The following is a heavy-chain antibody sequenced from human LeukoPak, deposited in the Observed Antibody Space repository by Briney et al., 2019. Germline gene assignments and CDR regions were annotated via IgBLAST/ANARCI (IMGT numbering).Heavy chain of an antibody. CDR1: VYTFTIYD. Sequence: ASVTVSFKSSVYTFTIYDNNWVRQAPGPGLEWMGCMKPNSGNTGNAQKFHGRLTIIRDTSISTAYMELSSLRSEDTAVYYCARGTGYYDYVWGSYPRPIAYWGQGTLVTVSS. CDR3: ARGTGYYDYVWGSYPRPIAY. CDR2: MKPNSGNT. J-gene: IGHJ4*02. D-gene: IGHD3-16*02. V-gene: IGHV1-8*01.